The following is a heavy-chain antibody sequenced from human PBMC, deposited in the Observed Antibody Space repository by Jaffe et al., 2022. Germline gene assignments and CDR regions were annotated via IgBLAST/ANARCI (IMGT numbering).Heavy chain of an antibody. Sequence: QVQLQESGPGLVKPSGTLSLTCAVSGGSISSSNWWSWVRQPPGKGLEWIGEIYHSGSTNYNPSLKSRVTISVDKSKNQFSLKLSSVTAADTAVYYCARVRLSEGPIWSYSGYDFRQGNFDYWGQGTLVTVSS. CDR2: IYHSGST. J-gene: IGHJ4*02. CDR3: ARVRLSEGPIWSYSGYDFRQGNFDY. D-gene: IGHD5-12*01. V-gene: IGHV4-4*02. CDR1: GGSISSSNW.